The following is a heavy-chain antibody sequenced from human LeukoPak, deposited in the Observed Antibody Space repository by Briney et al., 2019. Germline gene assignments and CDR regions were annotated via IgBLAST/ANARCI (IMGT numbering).Heavy chain of an antibody. CDR3: ARDLFEYSSSWYGD. Sequence: PGGSLRLSCAASGFTFSSYWMSWVRQAPGKGLEWVANIRQGGSEKYYVDSVKGRFTISRDNAKNSLYLQMNSLRAEDTAVYYCARDLFEYSSSWYGDWGQGTLVTVSS. V-gene: IGHV3-7*01. D-gene: IGHD6-13*01. CDR2: IRQGGSEK. CDR1: GFTFSSYW. J-gene: IGHJ4*02.